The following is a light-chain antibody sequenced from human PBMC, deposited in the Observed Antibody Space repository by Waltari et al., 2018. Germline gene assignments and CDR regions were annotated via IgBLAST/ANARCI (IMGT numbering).Light chain of an antibody. V-gene: IGKV4-1*01. Sequence: DIVMTQSPDSLAVSLGERATINCKSSKSVLYSSNNKNYLAWYQQKPGQPPKLLIYWASTRESGVPDRFSGSGSGTDFTLTISSLQAEDVAVYYCQEYYGTPPDTFGQGTKLEIK. J-gene: IGKJ2*01. CDR3: QEYYGTPPDT. CDR1: KSVLYSSNNKNY. CDR2: WAS.